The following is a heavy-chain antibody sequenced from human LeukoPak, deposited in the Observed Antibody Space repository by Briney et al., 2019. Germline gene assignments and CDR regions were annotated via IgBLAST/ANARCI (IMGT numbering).Heavy chain of an antibody. CDR3: ALSPYYYDSSGLTPFFDY. V-gene: IGHV3-30-3*01. D-gene: IGHD3-22*01. Sequence: GGSLRLSCAASGFTFSSYAMHWVRQAPGKGLEWVAGISYDGSNKYYADSVKGRFTISRDNSKNTLYLQMNSLRAEDTAVYYCALSPYYYDSSGLTPFFDYWGQGTLVTVSS. CDR2: ISYDGSNK. J-gene: IGHJ4*02. CDR1: GFTFSSYA.